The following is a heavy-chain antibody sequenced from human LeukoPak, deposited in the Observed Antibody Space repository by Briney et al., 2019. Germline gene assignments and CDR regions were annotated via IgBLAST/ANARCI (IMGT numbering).Heavy chain of an antibody. CDR1: GFTFSDYY. J-gene: IGHJ3*02. V-gene: IGHV3-11*04. CDR3: ARDGPRPPLVGVLVGAFDI. CDR2: ISSSGSSI. Sequence: GGSLRLSCAASGFTFSDYYISWIRQAPGKGLEWVSYISSSGSSIYYADSVKGRFTISRDNAKNSLYLQMNSLRAEDTAVYYCARDGPRPPLVGVLVGAFDIWGQGTMVTVSS. D-gene: IGHD1-26*01.